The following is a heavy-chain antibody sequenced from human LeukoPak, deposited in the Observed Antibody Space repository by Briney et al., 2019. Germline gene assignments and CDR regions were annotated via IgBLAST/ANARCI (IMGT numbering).Heavy chain of an antibody. J-gene: IGHJ4*02. CDR3: ASTTGTEDY. CDR1: GGSISSYY. Sequence: SETLSLTCTVSGGSISSYYWSWIRQPPGKGLEWIGCIYTSGSTNYNPSLKSRVTISVDTSKNQFSLKLSSVTAADTAVYYCASTTGTEDYWGQGTLVTVSS. D-gene: IGHD1-1*01. V-gene: IGHV4-4*09. CDR2: IYTSGST.